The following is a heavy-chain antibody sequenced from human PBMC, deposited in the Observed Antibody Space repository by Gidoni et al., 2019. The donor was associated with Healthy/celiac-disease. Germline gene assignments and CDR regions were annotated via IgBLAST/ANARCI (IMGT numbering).Heavy chain of an antibody. Sequence: QVQLVESVGGVVQPGRSLRLSCAASGFTFSSYAMHWVRQAPGKGLEWVAVISYDGSNKYYADSVKGRFTISRDNSKNTLYLQMNSLRAEDTAVYYCARDGWELLNYGMDVWGQGTTVTVSS. CDR1: GFTFSSYA. CDR3: ARDGWELLNYGMDV. CDR2: ISYDGSNK. V-gene: IGHV3-30-3*01. D-gene: IGHD1-26*01. J-gene: IGHJ6*02.